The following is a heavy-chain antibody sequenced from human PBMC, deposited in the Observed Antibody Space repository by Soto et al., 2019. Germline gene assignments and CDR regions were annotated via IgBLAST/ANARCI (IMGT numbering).Heavy chain of an antibody. Sequence: EVQLVESWGGLVQPVGSLKLSCAASGFTFSGSAMHWVRQASGKGLEWVGRIRSKANSYETAYAASVKGRFTISRDDSKNRAYLQMTSLKTEDMAVYYCTRGLGELSANYYYGMDVWGQGTTVTVSS. CDR1: GFTFSGSA. V-gene: IGHV3-73*02. D-gene: IGHD3-16*02. CDR3: TRGLGELSANYYYGMDV. J-gene: IGHJ6*02. CDR2: IRSKANSYET.